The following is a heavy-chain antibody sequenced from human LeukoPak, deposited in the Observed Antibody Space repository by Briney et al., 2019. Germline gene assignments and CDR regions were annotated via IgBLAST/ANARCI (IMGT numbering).Heavy chain of an antibody. Sequence: ASVKVSCKASGYTFTSYGISWVRQAPGQGLEWMGWISAYNGNTNYAQKLQGRVTMTTDTSTSTAYMELRSLRSDDTAVYYCARDFLTFGGVIGPAPPDYWGQGTLVTVSS. D-gene: IGHD3-16*02. CDR2: ISAYNGNT. J-gene: IGHJ4*02. CDR1: GYTFTSYG. V-gene: IGHV1-18*01. CDR3: ARDFLTFGGVIGPAPPDY.